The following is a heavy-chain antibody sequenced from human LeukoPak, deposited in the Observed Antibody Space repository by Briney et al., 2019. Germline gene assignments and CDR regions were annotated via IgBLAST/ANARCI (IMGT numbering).Heavy chain of an antibody. D-gene: IGHD1-26*01. CDR1: GYTFTSYG. CDR3: ARVSRSGHESY. Sequence: GASVKVSCKASGYTFTSYGISWVRQAPGQGLEWMGWISTYDGETKYARNLQGRVTMTTDASTSTAYMELRSLQSDDTAVYYCARVSRSGHESYLGQGTLVTVSS. J-gene: IGHJ4*02. V-gene: IGHV1-18*01. CDR2: ISTYDGET.